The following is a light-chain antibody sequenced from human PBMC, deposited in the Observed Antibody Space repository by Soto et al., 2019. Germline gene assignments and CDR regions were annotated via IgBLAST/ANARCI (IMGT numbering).Light chain of an antibody. CDR2: GAS. Sequence: EIVLTQSPATLTLTPGERPTLSCRASHSVSSSYLAWYQHKPGQAPRLLIYGASSRATCIADRFSGSGSGTDFTLTISRLEPEDFAVYYCQQYGTSRHGTFGQGTRLEIK. CDR3: QQYGTSRHGT. CDR1: HSVSSSY. V-gene: IGKV3-20*01. J-gene: IGKJ5*01.